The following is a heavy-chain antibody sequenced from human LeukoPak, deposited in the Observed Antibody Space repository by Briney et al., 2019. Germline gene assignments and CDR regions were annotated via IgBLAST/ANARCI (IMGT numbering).Heavy chain of an antibody. CDR2: ISYDGSNK. CDR1: GFTFSSYA. V-gene: IGHV3-30-3*01. D-gene: IGHD6-19*01. J-gene: IGHJ6*02. CDR3: ARRLAGFGYYYYGMDV. Sequence: PGGSLRLSCAASGFTFSSYAMSWVRQAPGKGLEWVAVISYDGSNKYYADSVKGRFTISRDNSKNTLYLQMNSLRAEDTAVYYCARRLAGFGYYYYGMDVWGQGTTVTVSS.